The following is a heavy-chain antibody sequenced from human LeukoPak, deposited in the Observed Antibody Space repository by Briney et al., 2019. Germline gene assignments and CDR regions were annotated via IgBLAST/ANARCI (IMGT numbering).Heavy chain of an antibody. CDR2: IYSGGST. Sequence: PGRSLRLSCTASGFTFGDYAMSWFRQAPGKGLEWVSVIYSGGSTYYADSVKGRFTISRDNSKNTLYLQMNSLRAEDTAVYYCARGRRITIFGVVIGPFDYWGQGTLVTVSS. CDR1: GFTFGDYA. V-gene: IGHV3-66*01. J-gene: IGHJ4*02. CDR3: ARGRRITIFGVVIGPFDY. D-gene: IGHD3-3*01.